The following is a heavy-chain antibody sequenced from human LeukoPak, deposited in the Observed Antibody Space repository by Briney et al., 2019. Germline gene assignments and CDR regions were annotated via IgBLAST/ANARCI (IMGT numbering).Heavy chain of an antibody. CDR2: ISGSGGNT. CDR1: GFIFSSYA. V-gene: IGHV3-23*01. Sequence: GGSLRLSCAASGFIFSSYAMSWVRQAPGKGLEWVSAISGSGGNTYYAGSVKGRFTISRDNSRNTLYLQMNSLRVEDTAVYYCAKDLGMGGGSCFHLWGQGILVTVSS. J-gene: IGHJ5*02. D-gene: IGHD2-15*01. CDR3: AKDLGMGGGSCFHL.